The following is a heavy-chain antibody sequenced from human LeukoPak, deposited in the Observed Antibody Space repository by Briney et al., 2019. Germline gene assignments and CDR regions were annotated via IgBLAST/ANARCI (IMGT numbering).Heavy chain of an antibody. CDR1: GGSISSGGYY. D-gene: IGHD1-26*01. V-gene: IGHV4-30-2*01. J-gene: IGHJ4*02. CDR2: IYHSGST. CDR3: ARARRSRLVGAIDY. Sequence: PSETLSLTCTVSGGSISSGGYYWSWIRQPPGKGLEWIGYIYHSGSTYYNPSLKSRVTISVDRSKNQFSLKLSSVTAADTAVYYCARARRSRLVGAIDYWGQGTLVTVSS.